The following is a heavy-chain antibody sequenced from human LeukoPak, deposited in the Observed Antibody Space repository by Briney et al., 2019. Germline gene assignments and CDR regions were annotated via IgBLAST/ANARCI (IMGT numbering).Heavy chain of an antibody. CDR3: TTYRYSYGSTGYSYFDF. J-gene: IGHJ4*02. CDR1: GLTFGNAW. D-gene: IGHD3-22*01. CDR2: ILSETSGGTR. Sequence: GESLRLSCAASGLTFGNAWMSWVRQAPGKGLEWVARILSETSGGTRDYAAPVRGRFTISRDDSRSTLYLQMNSLKTEDTAQYYCTTYRYSYGSTGYSYFDFWGQGTLVTVSS. V-gene: IGHV3-15*01.